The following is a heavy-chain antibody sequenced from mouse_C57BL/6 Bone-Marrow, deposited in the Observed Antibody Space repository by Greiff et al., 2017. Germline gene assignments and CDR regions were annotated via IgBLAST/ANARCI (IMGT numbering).Heavy chain of an antibody. J-gene: IGHJ3*01. CDR3: ILDGCYGLSWFAY. CDR1: GFNIKDDY. D-gene: IGHD2-3*01. Sequence: VQLQQSGAELVRPGASVKLSCTASGFNIKDDYMHWVKQRPEQGLEWIGWIDPENGDTEYASKFQGKAIITVDTSSNTAYLQLSSLTSDDTSVYYCILDGCYGLSWFAYWGQGTLVTVSA. CDR2: IDPENGDT. V-gene: IGHV14-4*01.